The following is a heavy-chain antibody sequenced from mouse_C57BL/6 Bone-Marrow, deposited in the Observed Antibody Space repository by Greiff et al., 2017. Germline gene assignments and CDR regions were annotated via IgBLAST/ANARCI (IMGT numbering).Heavy chain of an antibody. CDR2: INPSSGYT. Sequence: VQLQQSGAELARPGASVKMSCKASGYTFTSYTLHWVKQRPGQGLEWIGYINPSSGYTKYNQKFKDKATLTADKSSSTAYMQLSSLTSEDAAVYYCAVRLYTGYWGQGTTLTVSS. J-gene: IGHJ2*01. V-gene: IGHV1-4*01. CDR1: GYTFTSYT. D-gene: IGHD2-12*01. CDR3: AVRLYTGY.